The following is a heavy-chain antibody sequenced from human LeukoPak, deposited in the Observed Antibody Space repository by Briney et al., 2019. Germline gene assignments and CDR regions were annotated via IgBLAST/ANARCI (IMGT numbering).Heavy chain of an antibody. CDR2: ISGSGGST. D-gene: IGHD3-9*01. CDR1: GFTFSSYA. CDR3: ANFPTSRPYDILTPYTYGGDAFDI. V-gene: IGHV3-23*01. J-gene: IGHJ3*02. Sequence: GGSLRLSCAASGFTFSSYAMSWVRQAPGKGLEWVSAISGSGGSTYYADSVKGRFTISRDNSKNTLYLQMNSLRAEDTAVYYCANFPTSRPYDILTPYTYGGDAFDIWGQGTMVTVSS.